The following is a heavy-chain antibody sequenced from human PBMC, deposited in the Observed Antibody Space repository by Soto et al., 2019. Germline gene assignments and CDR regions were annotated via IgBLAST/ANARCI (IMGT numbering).Heavy chain of an antibody. CDR3: AHKVTADLNARVFDY. Sequence: QITLKESGPTLVQPTQTLTLTCSLSGFSVTTHGVGVGWIRQPPGKALEWLAVVYWDDDNRYRPSLKSRVTFTRDISKDQVVFTMANMDPADTATYYCAHKVTADLNARVFDYWGKGTPVTVSS. V-gene: IGHV2-5*02. J-gene: IGHJ4*02. CDR2: VYWDDDN. CDR1: GFSVTTHGVG.